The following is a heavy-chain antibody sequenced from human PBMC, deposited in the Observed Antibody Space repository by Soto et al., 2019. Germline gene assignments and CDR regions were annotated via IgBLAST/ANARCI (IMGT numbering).Heavy chain of an antibody. V-gene: IGHV3-21*01. J-gene: IGHJ4*02. CDR3: ARDLYSSSARYFDY. CDR1: GFTFSSYS. Sequence: EVQLVESGGGLVKPGGSLRLSCAASGFTFSSYSMNWVRQAPGKGLEWVSSISSSSRYIYYADSVKGRFTISRENAKNSLYLQMNTLRAEDTAVYYCARDLYSSSARYFDYWGQVTLVTVSS. CDR2: ISSSSRYI. D-gene: IGHD6-6*01.